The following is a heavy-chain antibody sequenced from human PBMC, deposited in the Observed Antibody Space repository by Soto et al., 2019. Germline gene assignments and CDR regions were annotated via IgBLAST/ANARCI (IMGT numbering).Heavy chain of an antibody. D-gene: IGHD2-8*02. Sequence: QVQLVQSGAEVKEPGASVKVPCKASGYTFTSYDINWVRQAIGHGPEWMGWMNPNSGNTGYAQNFQGRVTMTRDTSIATAYLYLSSLRSEDTAVYYCARKIPDTGGFDYCGQGVLVTVSS. J-gene: IGHJ4*02. CDR3: ARKIPDTGGFDY. V-gene: IGHV1-8*01. CDR2: MNPNSGNT. CDR1: GYTFTSYD.